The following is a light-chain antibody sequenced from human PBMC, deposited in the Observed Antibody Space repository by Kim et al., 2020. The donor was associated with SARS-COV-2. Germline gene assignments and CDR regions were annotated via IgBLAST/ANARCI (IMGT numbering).Light chain of an antibody. CDR1: SSNIGSNY. Sequence: ELTQPHSASGTPGQRVTISCSGSSSNIGSNYVYWYQQLPGTAPKLLIYRNNQRPSGVPDRFSGSKSGTSASLAISGLRSEDEADYYCAAWDDSLSGPWVFGGGTQLTVL. CDR3: AAWDDSLSGPWV. V-gene: IGLV1-47*01. CDR2: RNN. J-gene: IGLJ3*02.